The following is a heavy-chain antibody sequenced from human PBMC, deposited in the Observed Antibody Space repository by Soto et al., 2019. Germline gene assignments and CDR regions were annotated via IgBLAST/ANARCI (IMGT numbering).Heavy chain of an antibody. CDR2: IYYSGST. V-gene: IGHV4-61*05. J-gene: IGHJ4*02. Sequence: PSETLSLTCTVSGGSISRSSYYWGWIRQPPGKGLEWIGYIYYSGSTNYNPSLKSRVTISVDTSKNQFSLKLSSVTAADTAVYYCASHYRRRGWEWATEPIFDYWGQGTLVTVSS. CDR3: ASHYRRRGWEWATEPIFDY. D-gene: IGHD6-19*01. CDR1: GGSISRSSYY.